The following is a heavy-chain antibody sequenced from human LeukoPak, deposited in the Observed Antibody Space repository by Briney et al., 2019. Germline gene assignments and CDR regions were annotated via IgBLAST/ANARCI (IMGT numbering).Heavy chain of an antibody. J-gene: IGHJ4*02. D-gene: IGHD2-8*01. Sequence: SQTLSLTCTVSGGSISSGNYYWTWIRQPAGKGLEWIGRIYTSGSTNYNPSLKSRVMISVDTSKNQFSLKLSSVTAADTAVYYCARDERSLLSGPRVYYFDYWGQGTLVTVSS. CDR1: GGSISSGNYY. CDR2: IYTSGST. V-gene: IGHV4-61*02. CDR3: ARDERSLLSGPRVYYFDY.